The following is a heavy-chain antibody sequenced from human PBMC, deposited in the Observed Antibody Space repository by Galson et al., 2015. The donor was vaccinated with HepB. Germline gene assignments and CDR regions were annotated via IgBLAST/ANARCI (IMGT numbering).Heavy chain of an antibody. J-gene: IGHJ2*01. Sequence: SLRLSCAASGFTFSSYSMNWVRQAPGKGLEWVSSISSSSSYIYYADSVKGRFTISRDNAKNSLYLQMNSLRAEDTAVYYCARDLILVFGVARKDWYFDLWGRGTLVTVSS. V-gene: IGHV3-21*01. CDR3: ARDLILVFGVARKDWYFDL. D-gene: IGHD3-3*01. CDR1: GFTFSSYS. CDR2: ISSSSSYI.